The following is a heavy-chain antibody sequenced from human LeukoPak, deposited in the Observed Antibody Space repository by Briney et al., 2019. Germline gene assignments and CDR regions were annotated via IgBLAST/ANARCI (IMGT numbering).Heavy chain of an antibody. CDR1: GYTFTSYD. CDR3: ARDSGNSSSWDYYYYYMDV. V-gene: IGHV1-8*03. CDR2: MNPNSGNT. D-gene: IGHD6-13*01. J-gene: IGHJ6*03. Sequence: ASVTVSCKASGYTFTSYDINWVRQATGQGLEWMGWMNPNSGNTGYAQKFQGRVTITRNTSISTAYMELSSLRSEDTAVYYCARDSGNSSSWDYYYYYMDVWGKGTTVTVSS.